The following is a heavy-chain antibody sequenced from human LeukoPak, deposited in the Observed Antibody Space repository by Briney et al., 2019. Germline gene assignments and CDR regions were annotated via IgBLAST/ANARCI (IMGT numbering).Heavy chain of an antibody. J-gene: IGHJ4*02. Sequence: GGSLRLSCAASGFTVSSNYMSWVRQAPGKGLEWVSVIYSGGSTYYADSVKGRFTISRDNSKNTLNLQMNSLRAEDTAVYYCARDPKYSAWEWGQGTLVTVSS. V-gene: IGHV3-53*01. CDR1: GFTVSSNY. CDR2: IYSGGST. CDR3: ARDPKYSAWE. D-gene: IGHD1-26*01.